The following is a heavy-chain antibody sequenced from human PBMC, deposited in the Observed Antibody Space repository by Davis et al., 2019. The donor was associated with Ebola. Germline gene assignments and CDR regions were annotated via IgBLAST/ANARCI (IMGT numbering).Heavy chain of an antibody. J-gene: IGHJ6*04. D-gene: IGHD2-21*02. V-gene: IGHV3-48*02. CDR1: EFTFSSYS. Sequence: PGGSLRLSCAASEFTFSSYSMNWVRQAPGKGLEWVSYISSSSSTIYYADSVKGRFTISRDNAKNSLYLQMNSLRDEDTAVYYCASSSGDRLIIDYYYGMDVWGKGTTVTVSS. CDR2: ISSSSSTI. CDR3: ASSSGDRLIIDYYYGMDV.